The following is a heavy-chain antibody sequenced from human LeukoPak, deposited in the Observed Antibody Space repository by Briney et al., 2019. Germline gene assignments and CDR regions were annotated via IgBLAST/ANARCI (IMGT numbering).Heavy chain of an antibody. V-gene: IGHV3-15*01. D-gene: IGHD3-3*01. J-gene: IGHJ5*02. CDR3: TTEIPWISGSSFDP. CDR2: IKSKTDGGTT. Sequence: TGGSLRLSCAASGFTFSSYSMNWVRQAPGKGLEWVGRIKSKTDGGTTDYAAPVKGRFTISRDDSKNTLYLQMNSLKTEDTAVYYCTTEIPWISGSSFDPWGQGTLVTVSS. CDR1: GFTFSSYS.